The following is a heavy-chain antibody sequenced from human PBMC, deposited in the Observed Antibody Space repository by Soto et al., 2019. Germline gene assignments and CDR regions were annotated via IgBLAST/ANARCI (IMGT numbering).Heavy chain of an antibody. CDR1: GYSFTSYW. CDR3: ARVQDIVVVPAAMGFDY. CDR2: IYPGDSDT. Sequence: EVQLVQSGAEVKKPGESLKISCKGSGYSFTSYWIGWVRQMPGKGLEWMGIIYPGDSDTRYSPSFQGQVTISADKSISTAYLQWSSLKASDTAMYYCARVQDIVVVPAAMGFDYWGQGTLVTVSS. V-gene: IGHV5-51*03. D-gene: IGHD2-2*01. J-gene: IGHJ4*02.